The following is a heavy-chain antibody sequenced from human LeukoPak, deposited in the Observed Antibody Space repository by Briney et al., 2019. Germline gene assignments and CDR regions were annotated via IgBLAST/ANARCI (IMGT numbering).Heavy chain of an antibody. CDR3: ARDRGVVPAANEWDYYYYGMDV. Sequence: ASVTVSCKASGGTFSSYAISWVRQAPGQGLEWMGGIIPIFGTANYAQKFQGRVTITADKSTSIAYMELSSLRSEDTAVYYCARDRGVVPAANEWDYYYYGMDVWGKGTTVTVSS. CDR1: GGTFSSYA. D-gene: IGHD2-2*01. V-gene: IGHV1-69*06. CDR2: IIPIFGTA. J-gene: IGHJ6*04.